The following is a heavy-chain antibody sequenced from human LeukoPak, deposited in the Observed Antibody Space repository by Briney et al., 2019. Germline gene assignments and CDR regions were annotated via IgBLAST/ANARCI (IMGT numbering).Heavy chain of an antibody. V-gene: IGHV3-74*01. CDR2: INTDGSGT. D-gene: IGHD6-19*01. Sequence: GGSLRLSCAASGFTFRTYCMHWVRHAPGKGLLWVSRINTDGSGTIYADSVKGRFTISRDNAKNSLDLQMNSLRAEDTAVYYCAIDRYTSGWYTFDNWGQGTLVTVSS. CDR3: AIDRYTSGWYTFDN. CDR1: GFTFRTYC. J-gene: IGHJ4*02.